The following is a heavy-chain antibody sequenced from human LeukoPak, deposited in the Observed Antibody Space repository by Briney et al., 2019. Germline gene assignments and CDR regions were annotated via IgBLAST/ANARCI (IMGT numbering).Heavy chain of an antibody. D-gene: IGHD3-16*01. CDR1: GNTFTNYG. V-gene: IGHV1-18*01. Sequence: ASVKVSCKASGNTFTNYGISWVRQAPGRGPEWMGWISANNDDTYYSQNFQGRTTITTDTVTSTAYMELRSLASDDTAVFYRAKQDKWSYAINSWGQGTLVTVSS. CDR3: AKQDKWSYAINS. J-gene: IGHJ4*02. CDR2: ISANNDDT.